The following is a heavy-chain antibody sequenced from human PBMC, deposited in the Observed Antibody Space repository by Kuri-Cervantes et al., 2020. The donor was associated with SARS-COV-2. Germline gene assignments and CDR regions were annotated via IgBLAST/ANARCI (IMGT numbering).Heavy chain of an antibody. V-gene: IGHV1-2*02. J-gene: IGHJ4*02. CDR1: GYTFTGRY. CDR3: ARGYYGPDY. D-gene: IGHD3-3*01. Sequence: ASVKVSCKASGYTFTGRYIYWVRQAPGQGLEWMGWINPNSGDTKYTQKFQGRVTMARDTSITTAYMELIGLRSDDTAVYYCARGYYGPDYWGQGSLVTVSS. CDR2: INPNSGDT.